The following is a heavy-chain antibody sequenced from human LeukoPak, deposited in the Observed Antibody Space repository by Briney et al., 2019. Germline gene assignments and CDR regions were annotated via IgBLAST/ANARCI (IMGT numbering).Heavy chain of an antibody. J-gene: IGHJ6*02. CDR2: IYPGDSDT. Sequence: GESLKISCKGSGYSFTSYWIGWVRQMPGKGLEWMGIIYPGDSDTRYSPSFQGQVTISADKSISTAYLQWSSLKASGTAMYYCANQTTVVNSPGYSYSGMDFWGQGTTVTVSS. D-gene: IGHD4-23*01. V-gene: IGHV5-51*01. CDR3: ANQTTVVNSPGYSYSGMDF. CDR1: GYSFTSYW.